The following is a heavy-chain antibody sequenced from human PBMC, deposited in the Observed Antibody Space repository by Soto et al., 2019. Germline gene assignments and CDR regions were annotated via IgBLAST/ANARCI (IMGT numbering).Heavy chain of an antibody. J-gene: IGHJ6*02. CDR1: GYTFTSYG. Sequence: GASVKVSCKASGYTFTSYGISWVRQAPGQGLEWMGWISAYNGNTNYAQKLQGRVTMTTDTSTSTAYMELRSLRSDDTAVYYCARDPDSSGWRYYYYYGMDVWGQGTTVTVS. V-gene: IGHV1-18*04. CDR3: ARDPDSSGWRYYYYYGMDV. D-gene: IGHD6-19*01. CDR2: ISAYNGNT.